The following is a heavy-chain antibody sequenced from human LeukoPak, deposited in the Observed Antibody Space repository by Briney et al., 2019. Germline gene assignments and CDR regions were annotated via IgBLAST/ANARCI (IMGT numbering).Heavy chain of an antibody. V-gene: IGHV5-51*01. D-gene: IGHD1-1*01. CDR3: VRLFRNWSDGGVDQ. CDR2: IHPGDSET. J-gene: IGHJ4*02. Sequence: GESLKISCKGSGYSFTCYWIGWVRQMPGKGLEWMGIIHPGDSETRYSPSFRGQVSISVDKSISTAYLQWSSLQASDTAMYYCVRLFRNWSDGGVDQWGQGTLVTVSS. CDR1: GYSFTCYW.